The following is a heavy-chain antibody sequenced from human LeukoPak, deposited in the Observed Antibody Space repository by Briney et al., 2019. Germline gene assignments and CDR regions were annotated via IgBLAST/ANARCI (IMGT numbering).Heavy chain of an antibody. V-gene: IGHV3-30*02. CDR3: ATDRNCGGGCSNWFDP. CDR1: GYTFRRNG. D-gene: IGHD2-21*02. CDR2: IPYDGYKK. J-gene: IGHJ5*02. Sequence: GGSLTLSCVASGYTFRRNGLHWVRQAPGKGLEWVAFIPYDGYKKSYLDSVKGRFTISRDNSKNTVYLQMSSLRAEDTALYYCATDRNCGGGCSNWFDPWRQGTLVIVSS.